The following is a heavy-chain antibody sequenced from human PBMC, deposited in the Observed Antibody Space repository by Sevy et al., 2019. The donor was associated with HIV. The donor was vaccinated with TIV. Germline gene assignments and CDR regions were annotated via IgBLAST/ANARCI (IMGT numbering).Heavy chain of an antibody. CDR3: AKEAIGYSYSLY. CDR2: ISGSGGST. CDR1: GFTFSSFA. V-gene: IGHV3-23*01. D-gene: IGHD5-18*01. Sequence: GGSLRLSCAASGFTFSSFAMSWVRQAPGKGLEWVSAISGSGGSTYYADSVKGRFTISRDNSKNTLFLQMHSLGAEDTAVYYCAKEAIGYSYSLYWGQGTLVTVSS. J-gene: IGHJ4*02.